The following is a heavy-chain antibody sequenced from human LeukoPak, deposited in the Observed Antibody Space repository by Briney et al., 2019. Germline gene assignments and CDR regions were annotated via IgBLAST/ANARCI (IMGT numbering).Heavy chain of an antibody. CDR3: ARDRYYDSCGYHISEYYFDY. V-gene: IGHV1-69*05. CDR1: GGTFSSYA. J-gene: IGHJ4*02. CDR2: IIPIFGTA. D-gene: IGHD3-22*01. Sequence: PVKVSCKASGGTFSSYAISWVRQAPGQGLEWVGGIIPIFGTANYAQKFQGRVTITTDESTSTAYMELSSLRSEDTAVYYCARDRYYDSCGYHISEYYFDYWGQGTLLTVSS.